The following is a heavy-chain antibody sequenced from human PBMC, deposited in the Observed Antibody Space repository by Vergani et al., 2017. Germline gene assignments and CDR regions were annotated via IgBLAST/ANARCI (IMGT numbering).Heavy chain of an antibody. CDR2: FKGTFDRGTT. J-gene: IGHJ6*02. CDR1: GFSSGNAW. Sequence: EVQLVESGGGIEKPGGSFRFSLVASGFSSGNAWLNWVRGTPGRERGWVGRFKGTFDRGTTDYAAAVKARFTISRDDSKNTLFLQMNGLKTEDIGVYYCTTDPRYCGDGSCYWLRDHHYYGMDVWGQGTTVTVSS. D-gene: IGHD2-21*01. V-gene: IGHV3-15*07. CDR3: TTDPRYCGDGSCYWLRDHHYYGMDV.